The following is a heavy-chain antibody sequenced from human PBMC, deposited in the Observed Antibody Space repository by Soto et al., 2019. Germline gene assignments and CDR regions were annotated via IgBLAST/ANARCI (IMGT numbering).Heavy chain of an antibody. D-gene: IGHD4-4*01. Sequence: EVQLLESGGGLVQPGGSLRLSCAASGFTFSSYAMNWVRQAPGKGLEWVSVISGSGDSTYYADSVKGRFTISRDNSKNTLYLQMKSLRAEDTAVYYCARRNSGWYFDLWGRGTLVTVSS. CDR1: GFTFSSYA. J-gene: IGHJ2*01. CDR2: ISGSGDST. CDR3: ARRNSGWYFDL. V-gene: IGHV3-23*01.